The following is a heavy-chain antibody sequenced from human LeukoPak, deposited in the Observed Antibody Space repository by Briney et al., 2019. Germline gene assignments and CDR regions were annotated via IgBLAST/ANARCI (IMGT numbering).Heavy chain of an antibody. Sequence: GGSLRLSRADSGFAFSSQEIGGVRQAPAKGVEWVSAICDSGARTYYADSVNGRFTISRDNSKNMLFLQMNSLRAEDTAVYYCAKDARRTSGWYFFDYWGQGTLVTVSS. CDR1: GFAFSSQE. V-gene: IGHV3-23*01. CDR3: AKDARRTSGWYFFDY. J-gene: IGHJ4*02. CDR2: ICDSGART. D-gene: IGHD6-19*01.